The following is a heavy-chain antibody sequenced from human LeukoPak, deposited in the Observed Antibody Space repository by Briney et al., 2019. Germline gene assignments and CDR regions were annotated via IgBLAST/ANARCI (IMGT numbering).Heavy chain of an antibody. CDR1: GGSVSSGSYY. J-gene: IGHJ4*02. Sequence: PSETLSLTCTVSGGSVSSGSYYWSWIRQPPGKGLEWIGYIYYSGSTNYNPSLKSRVTISVDTSKNQFSLKLSSVTAADTAVYYCARTSLTAPDYYDSSRYCDYWGQGTLVTVSS. CDR2: IYYSGST. V-gene: IGHV4-61*01. CDR3: ARTSLTAPDYYDSSRYCDY. D-gene: IGHD3-22*01.